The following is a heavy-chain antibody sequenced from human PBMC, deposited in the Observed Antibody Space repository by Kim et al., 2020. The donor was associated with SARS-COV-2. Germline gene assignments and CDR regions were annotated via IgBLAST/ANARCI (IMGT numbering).Heavy chain of an antibody. V-gene: IGHV4-59*01. D-gene: IGHD2-15*01. Sequence: PSLKSRFTISVDPSKNQFSLKRGSVTAADTAVYYCARVYCSGGSCHFGCWGQGTLVTVSS. CDR3: ARVYCSGGSCHFGC. J-gene: IGHJ4*02.